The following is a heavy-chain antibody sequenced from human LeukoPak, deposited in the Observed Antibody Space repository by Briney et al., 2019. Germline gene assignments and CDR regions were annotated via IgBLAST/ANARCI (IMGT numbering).Heavy chain of an antibody. CDR1: GGSFRGYY. Sequence: SETLSLTCAVYGGSFRGYYWCWIRQPPGEGLEWIGEINQSGSTNYNPSLKSPVTISVDTSKNQYSLKLSSVTATDTAVYYCTRGLYCSSTSCYENAFDIWGQGTMVTVSS. J-gene: IGHJ3*02. V-gene: IGHV4-34*01. D-gene: IGHD2-2*01. CDR3: TRGLYCSSTSCYENAFDI. CDR2: INQSGST.